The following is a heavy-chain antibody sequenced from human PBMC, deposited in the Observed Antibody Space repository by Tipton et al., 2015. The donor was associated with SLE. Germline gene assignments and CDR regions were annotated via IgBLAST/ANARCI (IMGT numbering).Heavy chain of an antibody. Sequence: TLSLTCAVYGGSFSGYYWSWIRQPPGKGLEWIGEINHSGSTNYNPSLKSRVTISVDTSKNQFSLKLSSVTAADTAVYYCAKRDYGAPGVDYWGQGPLVTVSS. CDR3: AKRDYGAPGVDY. D-gene: IGHD4-17*01. CDR1: GGSFSGYY. J-gene: IGHJ4*02. CDR2: INHSGST. V-gene: IGHV4-34*01.